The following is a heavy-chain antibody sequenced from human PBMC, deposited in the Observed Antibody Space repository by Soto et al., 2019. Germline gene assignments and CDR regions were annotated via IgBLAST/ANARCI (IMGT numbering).Heavy chain of an antibody. J-gene: IGHJ3*02. CDR3: ARGAADYGDAFDI. D-gene: IGHD4-17*01. Sequence: PSETLSLTCRVSGDSTSRGGYYWSWTRQHPGKGLEWIGYIYWSGNTYFNPSLKSRVSISLGTSSNQFSLDLTSVTAADTAVYYGARGAADYGDAFDIWGQGTMVTVSS. CDR1: GDSTSRGGYY. CDR2: IYWSGNT. V-gene: IGHV4-31*03.